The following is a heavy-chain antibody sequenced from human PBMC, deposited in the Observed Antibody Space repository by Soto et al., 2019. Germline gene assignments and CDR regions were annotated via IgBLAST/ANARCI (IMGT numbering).Heavy chain of an antibody. CDR1: GFTVSSNS. CDR2: IYSGGST. J-gene: IGHJ4*02. CDR3: AKQRGGYDRDFDY. V-gene: IGHV3-66*01. D-gene: IGHD5-12*01. Sequence: EVQLVESGGGLVQPGGSLRLSCAASGFTVSSNSLSWVRQAPGKGLEWVSVIYSGGSTYYADSVKGRFTISRDNSKHTLYLQMNTLRVEDTAVYYCAKQRGGYDRDFDYWGQGTLVTVSS.